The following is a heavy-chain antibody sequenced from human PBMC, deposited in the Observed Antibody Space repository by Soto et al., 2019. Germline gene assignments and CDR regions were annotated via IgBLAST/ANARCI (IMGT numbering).Heavy chain of an antibody. CDR3: ARVVGALGHWFDP. CDR2: ISAYNGNT. D-gene: IGHD1-26*01. V-gene: IGHV1-18*01. CDR1: GYNFNSYT. Sequence: QVQLVQSGAEVKKPGASVKVSCKASGYNFNSYTISWVRQAPGQGLEWMGRISAYNGNTNYAQKPQGRVTMTPDTSTSTAYMELRSLRSDDTAVYHCARVVGALGHWFDPWGQGTLVTVSS. J-gene: IGHJ5*02.